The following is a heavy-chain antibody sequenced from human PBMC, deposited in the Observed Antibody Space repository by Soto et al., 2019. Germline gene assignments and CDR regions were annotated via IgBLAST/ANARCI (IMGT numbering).Heavy chain of an antibody. CDR3: ARDNAGYDTIGFFHRKGDFDL. CDR1: GGSIISGGYY. D-gene: IGHD3-22*01. CDR2: IYYTGTA. J-gene: IGHJ2*01. V-gene: IGHV4-31*03. Sequence: QVQLQESGPGLVKPSQTLFLTCTVSGGSIISGGYYWGWIRQQPGKGQEWRGNIYYTGTALYNPSLLGGLTISIDRSGNMFSLNLNSVPAADTAVYYCARDNAGYDTIGFFHRKGDFDLWGRGNLVTVSS.